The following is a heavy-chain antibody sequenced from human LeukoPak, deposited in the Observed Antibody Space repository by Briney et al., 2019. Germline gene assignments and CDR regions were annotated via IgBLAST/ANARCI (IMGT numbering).Heavy chain of an antibody. CDR2: IYYSGST. J-gene: IGHJ4*02. CDR3: ARLPVVAAPLFDY. V-gene: IGHV4-59*08. D-gene: IGHD3-22*01. Sequence: SETLSLTCAVYGGSFSGYYWSWIRQPPGKGLEWIGYIYYSGSTNYNPSLKSRVTISVDTSKNQFSLKLSSVTAADTAVYYCARLPVVAAPLFDYWGQGTLVTVSS. CDR1: GGSFSGYY.